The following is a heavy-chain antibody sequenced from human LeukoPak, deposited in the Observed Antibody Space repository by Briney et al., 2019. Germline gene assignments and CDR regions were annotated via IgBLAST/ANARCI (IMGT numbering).Heavy chain of an antibody. CDR2: ISSSSTYI. J-gene: IGHJ4*02. Sequence: PGGSLRLSCVASGFPFRSFSMNWVRQAPGKGLEWVSSISSSSTYIYYADSVKGRFTISRDNAKNSLYLQMNSLRAEDTAVYYCAKGYGDYVVDYWGQGTLVTVSS. D-gene: IGHD4-17*01. CDR1: GFPFRSFS. V-gene: IGHV3-21*01. CDR3: AKGYGDYVVDY.